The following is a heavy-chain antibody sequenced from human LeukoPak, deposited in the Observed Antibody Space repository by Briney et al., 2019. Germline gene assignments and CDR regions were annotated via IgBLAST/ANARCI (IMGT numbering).Heavy chain of an antibody. V-gene: IGHV1-46*01. CDR2: INPSGGST. D-gene: IGHD3-3*01. CDR1: GYTFTSYY. J-gene: IGHJ4*02. Sequence: ASVKVSCKASGYTFTSYYMHWVRQAPGQGLEWMGIINPSGGSTSYAQKFQGRVTMTRDMSTSTVYMELSSLRSEDTAVYYCARDLGLWSGYSPQDYWGQGTLVTVSS. CDR3: ARDLGLWSGYSPQDY.